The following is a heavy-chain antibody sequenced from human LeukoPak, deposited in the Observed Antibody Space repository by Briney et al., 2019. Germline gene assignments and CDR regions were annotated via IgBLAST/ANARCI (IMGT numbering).Heavy chain of an antibody. CDR1: GFTFNNFG. V-gene: IGHV3-30*02. Sequence: GGSLRLSCAASGFTFNNFGMHWVRQAPGKRLEWVSFIGYEGVHKYYADSVKGRFTISKDNSKATLYLQMNSLRPEDTAVYYCAKDLHGGYSSDYWGQGTLVTVFS. D-gene: IGHD4-23*01. CDR3: AKDLHGGYSSDY. J-gene: IGHJ4*02. CDR2: IGYEGVHK.